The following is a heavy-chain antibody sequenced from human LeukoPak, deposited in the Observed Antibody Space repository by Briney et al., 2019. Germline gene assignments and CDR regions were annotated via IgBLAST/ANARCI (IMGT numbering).Heavy chain of an antibody. V-gene: IGHV3-23*01. CDR3: AKDRRAGSYDY. CDR1: GFTFSNFA. CDR2: ISSSRST. Sequence: SGGSLRLSCAASGFTFSNFAMSWARQAPGKGLEWVSAISSSRSTYYAGSVKGRFTIPRDNSRNTLFLQMNSLRAEDTAVYYCAKDRRAGSYDYWGQGTLVTVSS. D-gene: IGHD3-10*01. J-gene: IGHJ4*02.